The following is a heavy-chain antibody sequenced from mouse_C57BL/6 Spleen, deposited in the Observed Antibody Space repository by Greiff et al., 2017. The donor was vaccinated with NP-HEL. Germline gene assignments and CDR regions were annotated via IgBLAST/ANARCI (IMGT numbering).Heavy chain of an antibody. V-gene: IGHV1-53*01. CDR1: GYTFTSYW. CDR3: ARGAYYDYDDYYAMDY. Sequence: QLQQPGTELVKPGASVKLSCKASGYTFTSYWMHWVKQRPGQGLEWIGNINPSNGGTNYNEKFKSKATLSVDKSSSTAYMQLSSLTSEDSAVYYCARGAYYDYDDYYAMDYWGQGTSVTVSS. CDR2: INPSNGGT. J-gene: IGHJ4*01. D-gene: IGHD2-4*01.